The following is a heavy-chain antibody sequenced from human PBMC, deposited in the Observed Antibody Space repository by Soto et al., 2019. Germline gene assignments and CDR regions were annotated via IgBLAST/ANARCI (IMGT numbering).Heavy chain of an antibody. D-gene: IGHD3-9*01. CDR3: AREDILTGYLVDYYYYGMDV. J-gene: IGHJ6*02. CDR1: GYTFTSYG. Sequence: QVQLVQSGAEVKKPGASVKVSCKASGYTFTSYGISWVRQAPGQGLEWMGWISAYNGNTNYAQKLQGRVTMTTDTSTSTAYMELRSLRSDDTAVYYCAREDILTGYLVDYYYYGMDVWGQGTTVTVSS. CDR2: ISAYNGNT. V-gene: IGHV1-18*01.